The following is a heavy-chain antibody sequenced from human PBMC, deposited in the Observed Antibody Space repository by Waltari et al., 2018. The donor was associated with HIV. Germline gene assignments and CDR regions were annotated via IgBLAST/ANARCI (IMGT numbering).Heavy chain of an antibody. Sequence: QVQLVQSGAEVKKPGASVKVSCKASGYTFTSYYMHWVRQAPGQGLEWMGIINPSGGSTSYAQKLQGRVTMTRDTSTSTVYMELSSLRSEDTAVYYCARCPWGTMVRGVIITGPFDYWGQGTLVTVSS. CDR1: GYTFTSYY. D-gene: IGHD3-10*01. CDR3: ARCPWGTMVRGVIITGPFDY. CDR2: INPSGGST. J-gene: IGHJ4*02. V-gene: IGHV1-46*01.